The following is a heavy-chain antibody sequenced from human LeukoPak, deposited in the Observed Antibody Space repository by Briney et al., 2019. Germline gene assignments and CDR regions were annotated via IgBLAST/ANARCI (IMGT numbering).Heavy chain of an antibody. CDR2: INCNSGRS. CDR1: GYTFTGYY. V-gene: IGHV1-2*06. D-gene: IGHD3-22*01. J-gene: IGHJ5*02. Sequence: ASVKVSCKASGYTFTGYYLHWVRQAPGQGLEWMGRINCNSGRSNYAQKFQGRVTMTRDTSINTVYMVLSSLRFDDTAFYYRARADDTRGGNWFDPWGQGTLVTVSS. CDR3: ARADDTRGGNWFDP.